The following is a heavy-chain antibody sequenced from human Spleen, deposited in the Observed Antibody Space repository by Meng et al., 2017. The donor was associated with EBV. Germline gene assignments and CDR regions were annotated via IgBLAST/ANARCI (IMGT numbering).Heavy chain of an antibody. Sequence: QLKGSGQGRVKPSRTLSPTCTSSGCSIRSSSSYWGWIRQPPGKGLEWIGSIYYSGSTYYNPSLKSRVTISVDTSKNQFSLKLSSVTAADTAVYYCARAFSTSGWFDPWGQGTLVTVSS. CDR1: GCSIRSSSSY. V-gene: IGHV4-39*07. D-gene: IGHD3/OR15-3a*01. J-gene: IGHJ5*02. CDR3: ARAFSTSGWFDP. CDR2: IYYSGST.